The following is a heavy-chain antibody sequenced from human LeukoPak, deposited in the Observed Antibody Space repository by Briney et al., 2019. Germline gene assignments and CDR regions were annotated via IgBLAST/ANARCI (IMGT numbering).Heavy chain of an antibody. CDR3: ASQFYFDY. CDR2: IYGGSNT. J-gene: IGHJ4*02. V-gene: IGHV3-53*04. CDR1: GFTVSSNY. Sequence: GGSLRLSCAASGFTVSSNYMSWVRQAPGKGLEWVSFIYGGSNTFYADSVKGRFTISRHNSKNTLYLQMNSLRPEDTAVYYCASQFYFDYWGQGTLVTVSS. D-gene: IGHD5-24*01.